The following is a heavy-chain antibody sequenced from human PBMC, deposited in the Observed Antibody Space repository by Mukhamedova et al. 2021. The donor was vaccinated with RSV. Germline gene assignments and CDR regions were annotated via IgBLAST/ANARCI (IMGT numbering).Heavy chain of an antibody. CDR2: GST. D-gene: IGHD3-22*01. CDR3: ARVSRRGSGYYPSSDYFDY. V-gene: IGHV4-30-2*04. Sequence: GSTYYNPSLKSRVTISVDTSKNQFSLKLSSVTAADTAVYYCARVSRRGSGYYPSSDYFDYWGQGTLVTVSS. J-gene: IGHJ4*02.